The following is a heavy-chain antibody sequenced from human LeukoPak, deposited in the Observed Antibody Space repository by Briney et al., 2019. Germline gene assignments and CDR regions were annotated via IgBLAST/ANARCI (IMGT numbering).Heavy chain of an antibody. CDR3: ARDPHYDSSGYYRQSDY. J-gene: IGHJ4*02. V-gene: IGHV3-33*01. CDR1: GFTFSSYG. D-gene: IGHD3-22*01. CDR2: IWYDGSNK. Sequence: GGSLRLSCAASGFTFSSYGMHWVRQAPGKGLEWVAVIWYDGSNKYYADSVKGRFTISRDNSKNTLYLQMNSLRAEDTAVYYCARDPHYDSSGYYRQSDYWGQGTLVTVSS.